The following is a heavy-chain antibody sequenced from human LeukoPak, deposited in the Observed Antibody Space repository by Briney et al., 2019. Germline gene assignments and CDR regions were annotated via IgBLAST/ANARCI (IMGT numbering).Heavy chain of an antibody. V-gene: IGHV1-69*04. CDR3: ALISGSWYLY. Sequence: GASVKVSCKASGGTFSSYAISWVRQAPGQGLEWMGRIIPTLGIANYAQKFQGRVTITADKSTSTAYMELSSLRSEDTAVYYCALISGSWYLYWGQGTLVTVSS. CDR2: IIPTLGIA. J-gene: IGHJ4*02. CDR1: GGTFSSYA. D-gene: IGHD6-13*01.